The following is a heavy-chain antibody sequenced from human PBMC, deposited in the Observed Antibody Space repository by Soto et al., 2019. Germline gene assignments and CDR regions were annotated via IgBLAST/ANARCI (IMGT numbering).Heavy chain of an antibody. V-gene: IGHV3-64*01. D-gene: IGHD2-21*02. J-gene: IGHJ4*02. CDR3: AKDYSRVVTAIEGYFDY. CDR1: GFTFSSYA. Sequence: GGSLRLSCAASGFTFSSYAMHWVRQAPGKGLEYVSAISSNGGSTYYANSVKGRFTISRDNSKNTLYLQMGSLRAEDMAVYYCAKDYSRVVTAIEGYFDYWGQGTLVTVSS. CDR2: ISSNGGST.